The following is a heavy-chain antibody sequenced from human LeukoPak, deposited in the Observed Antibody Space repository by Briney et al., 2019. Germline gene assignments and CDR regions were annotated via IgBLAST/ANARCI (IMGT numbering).Heavy chain of an antibody. CDR3: ARKYYDFWSGYYSGLLDY. Sequence: PGGSLRLSCAASGFTFSSYWMSWVRQAPGKGLEWVANIKQDGSEKYYVDSVKGRFTISRDNAKNSLYLQMNSLRAEDTAVYYCARKYYDFWSGYYSGLLDYWGQGTLVTVSS. D-gene: IGHD3-3*01. J-gene: IGHJ4*02. V-gene: IGHV3-7*01. CDR2: IKQDGSEK. CDR1: GFTFSSYW.